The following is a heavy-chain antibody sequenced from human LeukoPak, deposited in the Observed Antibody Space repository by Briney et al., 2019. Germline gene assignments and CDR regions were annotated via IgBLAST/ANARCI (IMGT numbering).Heavy chain of an antibody. V-gene: IGHV3-21*01. CDR1: GFTFSSYS. CDR2: ISSSSSYI. Sequence: PGGSLRLSCAASGFTFSSYSMNWVRQAPGKGQEWVSSISSSSSYIYYADSVKGRFTISRDNAKNSLYLQMNSLRAEDTAVYYCARGAHYYDSSGYFDYWGQGTLVTVSS. J-gene: IGHJ4*02. D-gene: IGHD3-22*01. CDR3: ARGAHYYDSSGYFDY.